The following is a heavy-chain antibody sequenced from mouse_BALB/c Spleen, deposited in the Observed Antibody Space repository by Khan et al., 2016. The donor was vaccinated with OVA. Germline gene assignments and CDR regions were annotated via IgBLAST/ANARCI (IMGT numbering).Heavy chain of an antibody. CDR1: GYIFTSYW. CDR3: AREEALYYFAY. V-gene: IGHV1S132*01. D-gene: IGHD1-1*01. J-gene: IGHJ2*01. Sequence: QVRLQQSGAELVRPGASVKLSCKTSGYIFTSYWIHWVQQRSGQGLEWIARIYPGTDNTYYNEKLRDKATLTADKSSSTAYIQLSSLKSEDSAVYFCAREEALYYFAYWGQGTTLTVSS. CDR2: IYPGTDNT.